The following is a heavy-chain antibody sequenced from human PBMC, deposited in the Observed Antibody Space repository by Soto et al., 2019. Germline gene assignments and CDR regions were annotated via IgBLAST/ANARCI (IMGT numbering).Heavy chain of an antibody. CDR1: VGSISSGDYY. D-gene: IGHD4-17*01. Sequence: PSETLSLTCTVSVGSISSGDYYWSWIRQPPGKGLEWIGYIYSTGSTNFNPSLKCRVTISVDTSKNQFSLKLSSVTAADTAVYCCAIYGGNSVYFDSWGQGTLVTSPQ. J-gene: IGHJ4*02. CDR3: AIYGGNSVYFDS. CDR2: IYSTGST. V-gene: IGHV4-30-4*01.